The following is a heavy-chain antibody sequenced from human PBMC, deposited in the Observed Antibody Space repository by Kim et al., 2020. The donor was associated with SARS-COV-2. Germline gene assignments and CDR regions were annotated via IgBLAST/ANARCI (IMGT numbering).Heavy chain of an antibody. CDR3: ARALAPYYYDSSGYYYGRGRRAFDI. CDR1: GGSFSGYY. V-gene: IGHV4-34*01. J-gene: IGHJ3*02. Sequence: SETLSLTCAVYGGSFSGYYWSWIRQPPGKGLEWIGEINHSGSTNYNPSLKSRVTISVDTSKNQFSLKLSSVTAADTAVYYCARALAPYYYDSSGYYYGRGRRAFDIWGQGTMVTVSS. CDR2: INHSGST. D-gene: IGHD3-22*01.